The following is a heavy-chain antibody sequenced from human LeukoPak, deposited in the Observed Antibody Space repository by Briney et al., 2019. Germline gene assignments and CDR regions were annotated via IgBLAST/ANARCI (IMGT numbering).Heavy chain of an antibody. D-gene: IGHD3-22*01. CDR2: IYYSGST. CDR3: ARASYSYDINGWVPFDY. CDR1: GGSISSSSYY. V-gene: IGHV4-39*07. J-gene: IGHJ4*02. Sequence: PSETLSLTCTVSGGSISSSSYYWGWIRQPPGKGLEWIGSIYYSGSTYYNPSLKSRVTISVDTSKNQFSLKLSSVTAADTAVYYCARASYSYDINGWVPFDYWGQGTLVTVSS.